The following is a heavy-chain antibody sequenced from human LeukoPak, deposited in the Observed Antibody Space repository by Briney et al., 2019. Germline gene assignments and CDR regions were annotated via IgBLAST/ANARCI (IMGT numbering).Heavy chain of an antibody. V-gene: IGHV3-30*14. CDR3: ARDRGAYYYETGY. D-gene: IGHD3-22*01. CDR1: GFTFSSYA. J-gene: IGHJ4*02. CDR2: ISYDGSNK. Sequence: PGGSLRLSCAASGFTFSSYAMHWVRQAPGKGLEWVAVISYDGSNKYYADSVKGRFTISRDDSKNTLYIQMNSLRVEDTAVYYCARDRGAYYYETGYWGQGTLVTVSS.